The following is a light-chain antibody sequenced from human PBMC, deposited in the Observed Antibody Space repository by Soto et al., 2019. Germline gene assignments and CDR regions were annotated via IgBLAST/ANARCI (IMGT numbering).Light chain of an antibody. J-gene: IGLJ2*01. V-gene: IGLV2-14*01. CDR3: SSYTSSSTRV. CDR2: DVS. CDR1: SSDVGGYNY. Sequence: QSALTQPASVSGSPGQSITISCTGTSSDVGGYNYVSWYQQHPGKAPKHMIYDVSNRPSGVSNRFSGSKSGNTASLTISGLPAEDEADYYCSSYTSSSTRVVGGGTKLTVL.